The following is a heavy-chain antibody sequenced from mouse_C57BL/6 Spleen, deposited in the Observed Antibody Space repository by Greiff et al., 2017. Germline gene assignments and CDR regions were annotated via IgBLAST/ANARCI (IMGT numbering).Heavy chain of an antibody. Sequence: VQLQPSGPELVKPGASVKISCKASGYSFTGYYMNWVKQSPEKSLEWIGEINPSTGGTTYNQTFKAKATLTVDNSSSTAYMQLKSLTSEDSAVYYCARSRGSSYYYAMDYWGQGTSVTVSS. CDR3: ARSRGSSYYYAMDY. CDR1: GYSFTGYY. J-gene: IGHJ4*01. D-gene: IGHD1-1*01. V-gene: IGHV1-42*01. CDR2: INPSTGGT.